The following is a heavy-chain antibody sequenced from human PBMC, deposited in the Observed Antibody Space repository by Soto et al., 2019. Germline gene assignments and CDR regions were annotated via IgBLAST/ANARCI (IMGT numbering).Heavy chain of an antibody. D-gene: IGHD3-22*01. V-gene: IGHV3-23*01. J-gene: IGHJ4*02. Sequence: EVQLLESGGGLVQPGGSLRLSCAASGFTFSSYAMSWVRQAPGKGLEWVSAISGSGCSTYYADSVKGRFTISRDNSKYTLYLRMNSMRAEDTAVYYCAPFRASYYYDSSAYYGPSKIDYWGQGTLVTVSS. CDR3: APFRASYYYDSSAYYGPSKIDY. CDR2: ISGSGCST. CDR1: GFTFSSYA.